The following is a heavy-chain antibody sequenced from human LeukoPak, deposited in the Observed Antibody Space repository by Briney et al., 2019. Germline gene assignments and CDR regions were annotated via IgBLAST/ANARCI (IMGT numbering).Heavy chain of an antibody. D-gene: IGHD3-22*01. CDR3: ARNSPDSSDYYISYYSYMDV. CDR1: GYTFTNYY. CDR2: INPSGGST. J-gene: IGHJ6*03. V-gene: IGHV1-46*01. Sequence: ASVMVSCKASGYTFTNYYLHWVRQAPGQGLEWMGIINPSGGSTSYAQRFQGRVTMTRDMSTSTVYMELSRLRSEDTAVYYRARNSPDSSDYYISYYSYMDVWGKGTPVTVSS.